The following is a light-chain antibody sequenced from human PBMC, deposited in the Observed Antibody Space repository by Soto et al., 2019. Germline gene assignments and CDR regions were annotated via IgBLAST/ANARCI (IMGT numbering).Light chain of an antibody. CDR3: SSYSGSDNVVV. J-gene: IGLJ2*01. V-gene: IGLV2-8*01. Sequence: QSALTQPPSASGSPGQSVTISCTGTTSDVGRYNYVSWYQQHPGKAPKLMIYEVIKRPSGVPDRFSGSKSGNTASLTVSGLHAEDEADYYCSSYSGSDNVVVFGGGTKVTVL. CDR2: EVI. CDR1: TSDVGRYNY.